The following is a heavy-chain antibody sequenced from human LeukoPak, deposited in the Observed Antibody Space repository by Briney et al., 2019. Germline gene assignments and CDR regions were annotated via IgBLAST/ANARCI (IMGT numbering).Heavy chain of an antibody. V-gene: IGHV1-18*01. Sequence: ASVTVSCKASGYTFSIYGFSWVRQAPGQGLEWMGWISVYNGNTNYAQKFQGRFTMTTDTSTSTAHMELRSLRSDDTAVYYCARQGYSGHCQGAADYWGQGTLVTVPS. CDR1: GYTFSIYG. D-gene: IGHD4-23*01. CDR3: ARQGYSGHCQGAADY. CDR2: ISVYNGNT. J-gene: IGHJ4*02.